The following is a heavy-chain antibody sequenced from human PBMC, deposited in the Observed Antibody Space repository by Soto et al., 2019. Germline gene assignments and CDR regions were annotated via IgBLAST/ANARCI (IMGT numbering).Heavy chain of an antibody. J-gene: IGHJ4*02. Sequence: EVQLLESGGGLVQPGGSLTLSCAASGFTFSTYAMTWVRQAPGKGLEWVSSIVASGSGSYYADSVKGRFTLSRDNSRNTLYLQMSSLSADDTAVYYFAKDIEGKPHTVSHFDYWGQGTLVTVSS. CDR2: IVASGSGS. D-gene: IGHD4-17*01. V-gene: IGHV3-23*01. CDR1: GFTFSTYA. CDR3: AKDIEGKPHTVSHFDY.